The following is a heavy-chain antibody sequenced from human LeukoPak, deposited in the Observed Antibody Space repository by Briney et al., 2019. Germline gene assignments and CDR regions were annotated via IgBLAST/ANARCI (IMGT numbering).Heavy chain of an antibody. CDR2: IVVGSGNT. V-gene: IGHV1-58*02. Sequence: GPPGKISCKASGFTFPCSAMPWVRPARGQRLEWIGWIVVGSGNTNYAQKFQERVTITRDMSTSTAYMELSSLRSEDTAVYYCAADTIFYEGGWFDPWGQGTLVTVSS. J-gene: IGHJ5*02. CDR1: GFTFPCSA. CDR3: AADTIFYEGGWFDP. D-gene: IGHD5/OR15-5a*01.